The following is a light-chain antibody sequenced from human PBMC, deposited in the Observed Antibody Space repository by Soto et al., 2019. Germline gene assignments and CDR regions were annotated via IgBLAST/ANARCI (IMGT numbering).Light chain of an antibody. CDR1: SSDVGSYNL. CDR2: EDT. CDR3: CSYVNDPKVL. V-gene: IGLV2-23*01. Sequence: QSALTQPASVSGSPGQSITISCTGTSSDVGSYNLVSWYQHHPGKAPKLMIYEDTKRPSGVSNRFSASKSGNTASLTVSGLQAEDEADYYCCSYVNDPKVLFGGGTKLTVL. J-gene: IGLJ2*01.